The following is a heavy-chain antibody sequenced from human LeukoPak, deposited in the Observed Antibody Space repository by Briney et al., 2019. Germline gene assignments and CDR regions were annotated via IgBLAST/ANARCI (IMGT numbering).Heavy chain of an antibody. Sequence: PGGSLRLSCAASGFTCNSYWMSWVRQAPGKGLEWVANIKQDGSEKDYVDSVKGRFTISRDNAKNSLDLQMDSLRGEDTAVYYSSLEGSSCYRYFQHWGQGTLVTVAS. V-gene: IGHV3-7*02. D-gene: IGHD6-13*01. CDR3: SLEGSSCYRYFQH. CDR1: GFTCNSYW. J-gene: IGHJ1*01. CDR2: IKQDGSEK.